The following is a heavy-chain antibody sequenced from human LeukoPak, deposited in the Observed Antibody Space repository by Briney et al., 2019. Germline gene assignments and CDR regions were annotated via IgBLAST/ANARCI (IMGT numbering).Heavy chain of an antibody. CDR2: IYYSGSP. CDR1: GVSISSSNSY. Sequence: SETLSLTCTVSGVSISSSNSYWSWIRQPPGKGLEWIGYIYYSGSPNYNPSLKSRVTISVDTSKNQFSLKLSSVTAADTAVYFCAGGSTMIRGAADYWGQGTLVTVSS. V-gene: IGHV4-61*01. D-gene: IGHD3-10*01. J-gene: IGHJ4*02. CDR3: AGGSTMIRGAADY.